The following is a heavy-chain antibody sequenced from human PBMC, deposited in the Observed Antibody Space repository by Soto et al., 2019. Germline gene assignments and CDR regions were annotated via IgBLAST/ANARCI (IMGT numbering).Heavy chain of an antibody. V-gene: IGHV3-74*01. CDR2: MNSDGSII. J-gene: IGHJ4*02. Sequence: GGSLRLSCAVAGYTFRNHWIHWVRQAPGKGLEWVSRMNSDGSIINYKDSVKGRFTVSRDNAKNTLYLQMNSLRVEDTAVHHCATAEVDYWGPGTLVTVS. CDR3: ATAEVDY. CDR1: GYTFRNHW.